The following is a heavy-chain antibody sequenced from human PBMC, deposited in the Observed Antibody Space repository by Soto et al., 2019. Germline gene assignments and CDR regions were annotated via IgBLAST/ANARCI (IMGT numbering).Heavy chain of an antibody. J-gene: IGHJ4*02. CDR3: AHSQPTFGGVIGPTFDY. D-gene: IGHD3-16*02. Sequence: QITLKESGPTLVKPTQTLTLTCTFSGFSLSTSGVGLGWSRQTPGKALECLAIIYWADVKRYSPSLKSRLTITKDTSKHQVVLTMNNMDPVDTATYYCAHSQPTFGGVIGPTFDYWGQGTLVTVSS. CDR1: GFSLSTSGVG. CDR2: IYWADVK. V-gene: IGHV2-5*02.